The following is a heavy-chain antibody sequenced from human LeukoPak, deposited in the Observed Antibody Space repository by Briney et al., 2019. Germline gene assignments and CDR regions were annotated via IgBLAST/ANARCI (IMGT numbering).Heavy chain of an antibody. V-gene: IGHV1-2*02. CDR3: ARSGLYCSGGSCYEGWLDP. Sequence: ASVKVSCKVSGYTFTVYYIHWVRQAPGQGLEWMGWVNSDSGATNYAQKFQGRVTMTRDTAISTAYMELSRLRSDDTAVYYCARSGLYCSGGSCYEGWLDPWGQGTLVTVSS. J-gene: IGHJ5*02. D-gene: IGHD2-15*01. CDR1: GYTFTVYY. CDR2: VNSDSGAT.